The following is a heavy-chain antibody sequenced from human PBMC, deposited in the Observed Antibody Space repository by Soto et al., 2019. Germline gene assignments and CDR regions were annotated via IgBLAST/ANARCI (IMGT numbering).Heavy chain of an antibody. D-gene: IGHD6-19*01. J-gene: IGHJ4*02. CDR3: AKDTSSGWYGYFDY. V-gene: IGHV3-23*01. CDR2: ISGSGGST. Sequence: PGGSLRLTCAASGFTFSSYAMSWVRQAPGKGLEWVSAISGSGGSTYYADSVKGRFTISRDNSKNTLYLQMNSLRAEDTAVYYCAKDTSSGWYGYFDYWGQGTLVTVSS. CDR1: GFTFSSYA.